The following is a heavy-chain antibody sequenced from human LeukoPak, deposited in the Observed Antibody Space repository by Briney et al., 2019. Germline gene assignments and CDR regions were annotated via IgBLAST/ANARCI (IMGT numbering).Heavy chain of an antibody. J-gene: IGHJ4*02. Sequence: PGGSLRLSCAASGFTFSSFGMNWVRQAPGKGLDWISYISSSTSVIYYADSVKGRVTVSGDNSKNTLYLQMNSLRAEDTAVYYCAKDQYVATITRDAFDYWGQGTLVTVSS. CDR3: AKDQYVATITRDAFDY. V-gene: IGHV3-48*01. CDR1: GFTFSSFG. D-gene: IGHD5-12*01. CDR2: ISSSTSVI.